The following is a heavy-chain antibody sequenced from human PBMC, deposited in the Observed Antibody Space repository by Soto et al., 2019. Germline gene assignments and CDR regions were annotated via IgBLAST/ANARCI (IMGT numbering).Heavy chain of an antibody. CDR3: ARHRGTTPLYDFWSGYYTGGWFDP. D-gene: IGHD3-3*01. CDR1: VGSISIRSYD. J-gene: IGHJ5*02. V-gene: IGHV4-39*01. CDR2: IYYSGST. Sequence: SETLSLTCTFSVGSISIRSYDWGWIRQPPGKGRESIGSIYYSGSTYYNPSLKSRVTISVDTSKNQFSLKLSSVTAADTAVYYCARHRGTTPLYDFWSGYYTGGWFDPWGQGTMVTVSS.